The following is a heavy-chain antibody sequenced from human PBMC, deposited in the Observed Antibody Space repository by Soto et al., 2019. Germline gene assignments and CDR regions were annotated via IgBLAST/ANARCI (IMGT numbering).Heavy chain of an antibody. J-gene: IGHJ5*02. CDR3: ARLNKPGWFDP. CDR1: DGSIISTSYY. Sequence: QLQLQESGPGLVKPSETLSLTCTVSDGSIISTSYYWAWNRQPPGKGVEWIGTIYYTGSTYYNPSLKSRITISVDTPKNQFSLKLSSVTAADTAVYYCARLNKPGWFDPWGQGTLVTVSS. CDR2: IYYTGST. V-gene: IGHV4-39*01.